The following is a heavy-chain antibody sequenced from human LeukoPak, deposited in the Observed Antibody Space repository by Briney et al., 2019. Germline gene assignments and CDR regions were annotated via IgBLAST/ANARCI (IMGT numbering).Heavy chain of an antibody. V-gene: IGHV3-9*01. J-gene: IGHJ6*02. CDR2: ISWNSGSI. Sequence: GGSLRLSCAASGFTFDDYAMHWVRQAPGKGLEWVSGISWNSGSIGYADSMKGRFTISRDNAKNSLYLQMNSLRAEDTALYYCAKDTGYSVVDYGMDVWGQGTTVSVSS. D-gene: IGHD4-23*01. CDR3: AKDTGYSVVDYGMDV. CDR1: GFTFDDYA.